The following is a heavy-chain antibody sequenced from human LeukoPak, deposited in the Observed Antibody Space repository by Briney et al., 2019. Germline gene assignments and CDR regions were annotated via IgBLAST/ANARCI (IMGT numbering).Heavy chain of an antibody. CDR3: AKDKGPMVRGGVFDY. D-gene: IGHD3-10*01. Sequence: GGSLTLSCAASGFTFDDYAMHWVRQAPGKGLEWVSGSSSNSGSIGYADSVKGRFTISRDNAKNSLYLQMNSLRAEVTALYYCAKDKGPMVRGGVFDYWGQGTLVSVSS. CDR1: GFTFDDYA. CDR2: SSSNSGSI. V-gene: IGHV3-9*01. J-gene: IGHJ4*02.